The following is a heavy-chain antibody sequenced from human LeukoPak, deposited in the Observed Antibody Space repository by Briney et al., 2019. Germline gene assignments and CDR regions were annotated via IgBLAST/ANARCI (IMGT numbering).Heavy chain of an antibody. V-gene: IGHV4-4*07. CDR2: THISGTT. CDR1: GGSISNYC. CDR3: AREAPRSNSRITGTWNAFDI. D-gene: IGHD1-20*01. J-gene: IGHJ3*02. Sequence: PSETLSLTCTVSGGSISNYCWTWIRQSAGKGLEWIGRTHISGTTNYNPSLKSRVIMSVDASKNQVSLKLTSVTAADTAVYHCAREAPRSNSRITGTWNAFDIWGQGTMVTVSS.